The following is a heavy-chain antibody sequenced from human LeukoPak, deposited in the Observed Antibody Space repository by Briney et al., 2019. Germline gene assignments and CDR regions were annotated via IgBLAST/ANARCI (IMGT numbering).Heavy chain of an antibody. J-gene: IGHJ3*02. D-gene: IGHD6-19*01. CDR2: IYYSGST. CDR1: GGSISSSSYY. CDR3: ARGNSLLRPRSSGWGGAFDI. Sequence: SETLSLTCTVSGGSISSSSYYWGWIRQPPGKGLEWIGSIYYSGSTYYNPSLKSRVTLSVDASKNQFSLKLSSVTAADTAVYYCARGNSLLRPRSSGWGGAFDIWGQGTMVTVSS. V-gene: IGHV4-39*07.